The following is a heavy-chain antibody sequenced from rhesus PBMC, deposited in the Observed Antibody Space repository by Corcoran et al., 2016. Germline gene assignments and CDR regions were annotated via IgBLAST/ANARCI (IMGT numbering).Heavy chain of an antibody. D-gene: IGHD2-8*01. CDR1: GGSIRGSY. Sequence: QVQLQESGPGLVKPSETLSLTCAVSGGSIRGSYWTWIRQPPGKGLEWFGNIDGHIAGTNYKPSLKSRVTISKDTSKNQFSLNLSSVTAADTAVYYCARDAADIVVVVSATSSLDVWGRGVLVTVSS. V-gene: IGHV4-81*01. CDR3: ARDAADIVVVVSATSSLDV. J-gene: IGHJ5-2*02. CDR2: IDGHIAGT.